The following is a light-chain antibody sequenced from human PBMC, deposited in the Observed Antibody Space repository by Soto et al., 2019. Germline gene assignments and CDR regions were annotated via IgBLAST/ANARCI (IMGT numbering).Light chain of an antibody. V-gene: IGLV1-40*01. Sequence: QSVLTQPPSVSGAPGQRVTISCTGSSSNIGAGYDVHWYQQLPGTAPKLLIYGNSNRPSGVPDRFSGSKSGTSASLAFTGLQAEDEADYYCQSYDSSLSVSYVFGTGTKVTVL. CDR3: QSYDSSLSVSYV. J-gene: IGLJ1*01. CDR2: GNS. CDR1: SSNIGAGYD.